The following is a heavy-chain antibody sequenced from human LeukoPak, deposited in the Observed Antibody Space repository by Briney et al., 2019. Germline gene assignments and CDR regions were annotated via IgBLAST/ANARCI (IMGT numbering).Heavy chain of an antibody. V-gene: IGHV3-53*01. CDR3: ARDSSSCHDCFDY. J-gene: IGHJ4*02. CDR2: IYSGGST. Sequence: PGGSLRLSCAASGFTVSSNYMSWVRQAPGKGLEWVSVIYSGGSTYYADSVKGRFTISRDNSKNTLYLQMNSLRAEDTAVYYCARDSSSCHDCFDYWGQGTLVTVSS. CDR1: GFTVSSNY. D-gene: IGHD6-13*01.